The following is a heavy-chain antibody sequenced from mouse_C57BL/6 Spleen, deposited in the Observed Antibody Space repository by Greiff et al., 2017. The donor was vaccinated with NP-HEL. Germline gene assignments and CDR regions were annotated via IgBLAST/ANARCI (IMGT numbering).Heavy chain of an antibody. CDR3: ARRGDYYGSSYDY. V-gene: IGHV1-61*01. CDR1: GYTFTSYW. J-gene: IGHJ2*01. Sequence: QVQLKQPGAELVRPGSSVKLSCKASGYTFTSYWMDWVKQRPGQGLEWIGNIYPSDSETHYNQKFKDKATLTVDKSSSTAYMQLSSLTSEDSAVYYGARRGDYYGSSYDYWGQGTTLTVSS. D-gene: IGHD1-1*01. CDR2: IYPSDSET.